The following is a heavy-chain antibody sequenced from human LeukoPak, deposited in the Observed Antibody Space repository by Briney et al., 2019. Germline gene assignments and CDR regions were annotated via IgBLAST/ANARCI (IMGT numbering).Heavy chain of an antibody. Sequence: PGGSLRLSCAASGFTFSNYDMHWVRQAPGKGLEWVSVIYSGDSTYYADSVKGRFTISRDNSKNTLYLQMNSLRAEDTAVYYCAKCYYGSGSYRSYYYGMDVWGQGTTVTVSS. CDR2: IYSGDST. J-gene: IGHJ6*02. CDR3: AKCYYGSGSYRSYYYGMDV. D-gene: IGHD3-10*01. CDR1: GFTFSNYD. V-gene: IGHV3-NL1*01.